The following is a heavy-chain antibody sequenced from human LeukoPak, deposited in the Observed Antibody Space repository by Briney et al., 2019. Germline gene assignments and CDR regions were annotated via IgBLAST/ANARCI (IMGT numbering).Heavy chain of an antibody. CDR2: IYHSGNT. J-gene: IGHJ4*02. CDR3: ARAGYCSGVSCYSAVPGKY. Sequence: SETLSLTCAVYGGSFSGYYWSWIRQSPGKGLEWIGSIYHSGNTYYNPSLKSRVIILVDTSKNQFSLQLGSVTPTDTAVYYCARAGYCSGVSCYSAVPGKYWGQGALVTVSS. CDR1: GGSFSGYY. V-gene: IGHV4-34*01. D-gene: IGHD2-15*01.